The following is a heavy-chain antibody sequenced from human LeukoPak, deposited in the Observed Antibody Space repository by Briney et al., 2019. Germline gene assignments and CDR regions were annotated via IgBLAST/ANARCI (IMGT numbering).Heavy chain of an antibody. CDR2: IYTSGIT. J-gene: IGHJ5*02. Sequence: PSETLSLTCTVSGGSISSSYWSWIRQPAGKGLEWIGRIYTSGITNYNPSLKSRVTMSVDTPKKQFSLKLTSVTAADTAVYYCARDGSGSGWYWFDPWGQGTLVTVSS. V-gene: IGHV4-4*07. D-gene: IGHD6-19*01. CDR1: GGSISSSY. CDR3: ARDGSGSGWYWFDP.